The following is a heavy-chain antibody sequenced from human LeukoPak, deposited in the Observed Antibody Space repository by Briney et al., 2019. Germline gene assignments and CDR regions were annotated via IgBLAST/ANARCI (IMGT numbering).Heavy chain of an antibody. D-gene: IGHD6-19*01. Sequence: PGGSLRLSCAASGFTFSSYSMNWVRQAPGKGLEWVSYISSSSSTIYYADSVKGRFTISRDNAKNSLYLQMNSLRAEDTAVYYCATGARGSGWRVFDFWGQGTMVTVSS. J-gene: IGHJ3*01. CDR1: GFTFSSYS. CDR3: ATGARGSGWRVFDF. V-gene: IGHV3-48*01. CDR2: ISSSSSTI.